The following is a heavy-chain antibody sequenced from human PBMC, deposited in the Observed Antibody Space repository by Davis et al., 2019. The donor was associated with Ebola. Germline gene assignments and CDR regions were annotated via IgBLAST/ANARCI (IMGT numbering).Heavy chain of an antibody. Sequence: GESLKISCTASGFTFGDYAMSWVRQAPGKGLEWVGFIRTKGHGETTEYAASVKGRFTISRDDSKSIAYLQLNSLKVEDTAVYYCSRDRDSGSSYWFYYYGMDVWGQGTKVTVSS. CDR3: SRDRDSGSSYWFYYYGMDV. CDR2: IRTKGHGETT. CDR1: GFTFGDYA. J-gene: IGHJ6*02. V-gene: IGHV3-49*04. D-gene: IGHD1-26*01.